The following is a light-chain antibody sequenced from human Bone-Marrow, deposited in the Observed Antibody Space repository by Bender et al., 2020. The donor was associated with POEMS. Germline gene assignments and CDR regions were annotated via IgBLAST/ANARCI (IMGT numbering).Light chain of an antibody. Sequence: QSALTQPRSVSGSPGQSVTISCSGGNSDVLSWYQQHPGKAPRLIIYEGNRRPSGVSNRFSGSKSGNTASLTISGLQADDEAEYYCCSYAVGRSYVFGTGTKVTVL. CDR3: CSYAVGRSYV. J-gene: IGLJ1*01. CDR2: EGN. V-gene: IGLV2-23*01. CDR1: GNSDV.